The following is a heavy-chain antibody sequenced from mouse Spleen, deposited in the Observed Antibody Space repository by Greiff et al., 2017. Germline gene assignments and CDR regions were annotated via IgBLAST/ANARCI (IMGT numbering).Heavy chain of an antibody. CDR3: ARHMITTGLDY. CDR2: IDPSDSEI. CDR1: GYTFTSYW. Sequence: QVQLQQPGAELVRPGSSVKLSCKASGYTFTSYWMHWVKQRPIQGLEWIGNIDPSDSEIYYNQKFKDKATLTVDKSSSTAYMQLSSLTSEDSAVYYCARHMITTGLDYWGQGTTLTVSS. V-gene: IGHV1-52*01. J-gene: IGHJ2*01. D-gene: IGHD2-4*01.